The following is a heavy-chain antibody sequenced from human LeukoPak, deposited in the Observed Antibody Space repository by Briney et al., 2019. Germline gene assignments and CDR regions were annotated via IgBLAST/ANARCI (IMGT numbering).Heavy chain of an antibody. CDR2: ITSGGRTI. Sequence: GGSLRLSCAASGFTFSNYEMNWVRQAPGKGLEWVSHITSGGRTIYYADSVKGRFTISRDNAKNSLYLQMNSLRAEDTAVYYCAALASGLYHYGMDVWGQGTMVIVSS. V-gene: IGHV3-48*03. J-gene: IGHJ6*02. CDR1: GFTFSNYE. CDR3: AALASGLYHYGMDV.